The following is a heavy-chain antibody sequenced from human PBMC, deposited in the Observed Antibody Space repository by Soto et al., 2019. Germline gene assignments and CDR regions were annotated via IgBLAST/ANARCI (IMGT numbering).Heavy chain of an antibody. D-gene: IGHD1-1*01. CDR1: GGSIGSYY. Sequence: SQTLSLTCTVSGGSIGSYYWSWIRQPPGKGLEWIGYIYYSGSTNYNPSLKSRVTISVDTSKNQFSLKLSSVTAADTAVYYCARRYGYSFDYWGQGTLVTVSS. CDR2: IYYSGST. CDR3: ARRYGYSFDY. V-gene: IGHV4-59*08. J-gene: IGHJ4*02.